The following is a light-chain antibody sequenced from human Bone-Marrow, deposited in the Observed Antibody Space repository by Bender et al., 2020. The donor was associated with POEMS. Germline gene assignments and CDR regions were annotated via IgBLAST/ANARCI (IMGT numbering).Light chain of an antibody. CDR2: QDS. V-gene: IGLV3-1*01. CDR1: KLGDKY. CDR3: VAWDASLNGWV. J-gene: IGLJ3*02. Sequence: SYELTQSPSVSVSPGQTASITCSGDKLGDKYVCWYQQKPGQSPVLVISQDSQRPSGVPDRFSGSKSDNTASLTISGLQSDDEAIYFCVAWDASLNGWVFGGGTKLTVL.